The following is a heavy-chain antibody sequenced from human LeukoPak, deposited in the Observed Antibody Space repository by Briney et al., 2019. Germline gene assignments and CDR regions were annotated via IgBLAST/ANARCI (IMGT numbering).Heavy chain of an antibody. D-gene: IGHD5/OR15-5a*01. Sequence: SETLSLTCTVSGGSVNSDSYYWRWIRQPPGQGLEWIGYFYHSGSPTYNPSLRSRVTISVDTSKNQFSLRLSSVTAADTAMYYCATSVAYYYLDYWGQGTLVTVSS. CDR1: GGSVNSDSYY. CDR3: ATSVAYYYLDY. V-gene: IGHV4-61*01. CDR2: FYHSGSP. J-gene: IGHJ4*02.